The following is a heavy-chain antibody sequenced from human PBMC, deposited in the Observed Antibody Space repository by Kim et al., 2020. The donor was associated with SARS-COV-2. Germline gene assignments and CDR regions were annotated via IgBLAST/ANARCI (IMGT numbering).Heavy chain of an antibody. Sequence: GGSLRLSCAASGFTFSSYSMNWVRQAPGKGLEWVSYISSSSTIYYADSVKGRFTISRDNAKNSLYLQMNSLRDEDTAVHYCASNGAAAGLYYYYGMDVWGQGTTVTVSS. V-gene: IGHV3-48*02. J-gene: IGHJ6*02. D-gene: IGHD6-13*01. CDR2: ISSSSTI. CDR3: ASNGAAAGLYYYYGMDV. CDR1: GFTFSSYS.